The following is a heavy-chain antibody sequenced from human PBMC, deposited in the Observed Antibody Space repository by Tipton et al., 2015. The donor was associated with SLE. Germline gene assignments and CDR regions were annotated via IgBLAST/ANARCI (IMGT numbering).Heavy chain of an antibody. Sequence: SLRLSCAASGFTFSTYGMHWVRQAPGKGLEWVAVIWYDGSNKDYADSARGRFTISRDNSENTLYLQMNSLRAEDTAVYYCAKDPVKMAARPNYFDFWGQGTLVTVSS. J-gene: IGHJ4*02. CDR3: AKDPVKMAARPNYFDF. D-gene: IGHD6-6*01. CDR1: GFTFSTYG. CDR2: IWYDGSNK. V-gene: IGHV3-30*18.